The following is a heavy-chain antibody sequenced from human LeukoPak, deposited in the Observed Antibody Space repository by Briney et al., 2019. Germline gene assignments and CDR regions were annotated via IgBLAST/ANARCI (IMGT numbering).Heavy chain of an antibody. V-gene: IGHV4-59*01. Sequence: SETLSLTCTVSGGSISSYYWSWIRQPPGKGLEWLGYIYYSGSTNYNPSLKSRVSISVDTSKNQFSLKLTSVTAADTAVYYCARLPLNWFDPWGQGTLVTVSS. CDR1: GGSISSYY. CDR3: ARLPLNWFDP. J-gene: IGHJ5*02. CDR2: IYYSGST.